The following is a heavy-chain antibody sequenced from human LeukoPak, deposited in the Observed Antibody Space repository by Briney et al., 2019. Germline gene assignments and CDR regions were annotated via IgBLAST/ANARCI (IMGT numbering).Heavy chain of an antibody. CDR3: ARACYDSSGYNHAFDI. Sequence: SVKVSCKASGGTFSSYAISWVRQAPGQGLEWMGGIIPIFGTANYAQKFQGRVTITADESTSTAYMELSSLRSEDTAVYYCARACYDSSGYNHAFDIWGQGTMVTVSS. D-gene: IGHD3-22*01. V-gene: IGHV1-69*13. J-gene: IGHJ3*02. CDR1: GGTFSSYA. CDR2: IIPIFGTA.